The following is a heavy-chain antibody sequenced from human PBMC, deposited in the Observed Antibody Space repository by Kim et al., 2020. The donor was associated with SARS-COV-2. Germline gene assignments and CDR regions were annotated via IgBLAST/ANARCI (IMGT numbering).Heavy chain of an antibody. CDR3: AKLGGTGDYFLHGFDI. V-gene: IGHV3-23*01. J-gene: IGHJ3*02. CDR1: GFTFSSYV. D-gene: IGHD4-17*01. CDR2: ISGSGGST. Sequence: GGSLRLSCVGSGFTFSSYVVSWVRQAPGKGLEWVSGISGSGGSTYYADTVKGRFTISRDNFKNTLYLQMNSLRAEDTAVYHCAKLGGTGDYFLHGFDIWGQGTMVTVSS.